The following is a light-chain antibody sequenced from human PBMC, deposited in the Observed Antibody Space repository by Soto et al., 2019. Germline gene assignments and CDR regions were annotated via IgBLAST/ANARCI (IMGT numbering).Light chain of an antibody. Sequence: IQMTQSPSTLSASVGDRVTITCRASQGIRNDLGWYQQKPGKAPKLLIFAASSLQSGVPSRFSGSGSGTDFTLTISSLQPEDFATYYCQQSYSTPSITFGQGTRLEIK. CDR3: QQSYSTPSIT. CDR2: AAS. CDR1: QGIRND. V-gene: IGKV1-6*01. J-gene: IGKJ5*01.